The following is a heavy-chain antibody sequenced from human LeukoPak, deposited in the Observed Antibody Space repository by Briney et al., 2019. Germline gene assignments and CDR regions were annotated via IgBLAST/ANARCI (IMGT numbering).Heavy chain of an antibody. CDR2: ISGSGGST. CDR3: AKGGSYSYGYNYFDY. CDR1: GFTFSSYA. Sequence: PGGSLRLSCAASGFTFSSYAMSWVRQAPGKGLEWVSAISGSGGSTYYADSVKGRFTISRDNSKNTLYLQMNSLRAEDTAVYYCAKGGSYSYGYNYFDYWGQGTLVTVSS. V-gene: IGHV3-23*01. J-gene: IGHJ4*02. D-gene: IGHD5-18*01.